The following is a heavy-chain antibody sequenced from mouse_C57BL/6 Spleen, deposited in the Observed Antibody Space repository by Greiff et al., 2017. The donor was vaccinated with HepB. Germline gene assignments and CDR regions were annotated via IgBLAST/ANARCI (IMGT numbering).Heavy chain of an antibody. D-gene: IGHD2-2*01. J-gene: IGHJ2*01. CDR2: IYPGNSDT. Sequence: VQLKESGTVLARPGASVKMSCKTSGYTFTSYWMHWVKQRPGQGLEWIGAIYPGNSDTSYNQKFKGKAKLTAGTSASTAYMELSSLTNEDSAVYYCTRGLRRGDYFDYWGQGTTLTVSS. CDR3: TRGLRRGDYFDY. CDR1: GYTFTSYW. V-gene: IGHV1-5*01.